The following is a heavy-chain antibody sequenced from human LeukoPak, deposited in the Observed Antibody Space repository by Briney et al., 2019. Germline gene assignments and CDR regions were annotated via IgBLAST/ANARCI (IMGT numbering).Heavy chain of an antibody. Sequence: PSETLSLTCTVSGGSMTTYYWSWIRQPPGKGLEWIGFISYSGTTNYNPSLKSRVTISVDTSKNQFSLKLSSVTAADTAVYYCARGGPSFDYWGQGTLVTVSS. CDR2: ISYSGTT. CDR1: GGSMTTYY. J-gene: IGHJ4*02. V-gene: IGHV4-59*12. CDR3: ARGGPSFDY.